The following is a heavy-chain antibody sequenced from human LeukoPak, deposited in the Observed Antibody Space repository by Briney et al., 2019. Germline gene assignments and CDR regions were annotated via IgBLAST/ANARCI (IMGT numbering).Heavy chain of an antibody. J-gene: IGHJ1*01. CDR2: ISGGGSNT. V-gene: IGHV3-23*01. CDR3: ARGGLQWLRDFQH. CDR1: GFSFSSSA. Sequence: GGSLRLSCAASGFSFSSSAMSWVRQAPGKGLEWVSFISGGGSNTYYADSVKGRFTISRDTSKNMLYLQMNSLRADDTAVYYCARGGLQWLRDFQHWGQGTLVTVSS. D-gene: IGHD6-19*01.